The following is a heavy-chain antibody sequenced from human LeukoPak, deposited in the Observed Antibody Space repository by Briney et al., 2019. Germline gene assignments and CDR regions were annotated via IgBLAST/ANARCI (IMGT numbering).Heavy chain of an antibody. V-gene: IGHV3-74*01. CDR3: ARDGGSWYVGY. J-gene: IGHJ4*02. Sequence: PGGSLRLSCAASGFTFSTYWMHWVRQAPGKGLLWVSRINTDGTTTTYADSVKGRFSIYRDNAKNSLYLQMNSLRAEDTALYYCARDGGSWYVGYWGQGTLVTVSS. D-gene: IGHD6-13*01. CDR2: INTDGTTT. CDR1: GFTFSTYW.